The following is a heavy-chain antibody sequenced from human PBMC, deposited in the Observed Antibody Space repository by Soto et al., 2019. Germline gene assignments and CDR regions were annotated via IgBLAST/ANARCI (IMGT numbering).Heavy chain of an antibody. CDR2: INAGNGNT. Sequence: QVQLVQSGAEVKKSGASVKVSCKASGYTFTSYAMHWVRQAPGQRLEWMGWINAGNGNTKYSQKFQGRVTITRDTSASTAYMELSSLRSEHTAVYYCARDKESGGMDVWGQGTTVTVSS. V-gene: IGHV1-3*01. D-gene: IGHD3-10*01. CDR1: GYTFTSYA. J-gene: IGHJ6*02. CDR3: ARDKESGGMDV.